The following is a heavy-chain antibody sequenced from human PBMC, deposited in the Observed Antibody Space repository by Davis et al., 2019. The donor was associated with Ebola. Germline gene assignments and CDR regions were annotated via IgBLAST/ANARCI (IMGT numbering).Heavy chain of an antibody. CDR2: IKQDGSAK. Sequence: PGGSLRLSCAASGFTFSNYWMTWVRQAPGKGLEWVANIKQDGSAKPYVGSVKGRFTISRDSTKNSLYLQMDSLRAEDTAVYYCTRHINWAFDYWGQGTLVTVSS. J-gene: IGHJ4*02. CDR1: GFTFSNYW. D-gene: IGHD1-1*01. CDR3: TRHINWAFDY. V-gene: IGHV3-7*01.